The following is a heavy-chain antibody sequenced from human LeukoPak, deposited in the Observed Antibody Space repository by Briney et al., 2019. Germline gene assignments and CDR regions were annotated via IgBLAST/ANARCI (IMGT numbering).Heavy chain of an antibody. Sequence: SETLSLTCAVYGGSIPGYYWSWIRQTPGRGLEWVGEIHYTGATRYNPSLKNRATISTDTSKNQFSLRLSALTAADTAVYYCARGNILTGYCFDFWGQGALVTVSS. D-gene: IGHD3-9*01. CDR1: GGSIPGYY. V-gene: IGHV4-34*01. CDR3: ARGNILTGYCFDF. J-gene: IGHJ4*02. CDR2: IHYTGAT.